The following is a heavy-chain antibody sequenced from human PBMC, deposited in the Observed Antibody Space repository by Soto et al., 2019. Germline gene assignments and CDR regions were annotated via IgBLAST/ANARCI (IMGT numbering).Heavy chain of an antibody. D-gene: IGHD6-6*01. CDR1: GYPFTSYS. Sequence: QVRLVQSGTEVKKPGASVKVSCKATGYPFTSYSFHWVRQAPGQGLELMGMLNLSDGTTTYTQKFQGRVTMTRDTSTSTVYMDLSSLTSEDTAIYYCARGQLVLDSWGQGTLVTVSS. CDR3: ARGQLVLDS. V-gene: IGHV1-46*01. CDR2: LNLSDGTT. J-gene: IGHJ4*02.